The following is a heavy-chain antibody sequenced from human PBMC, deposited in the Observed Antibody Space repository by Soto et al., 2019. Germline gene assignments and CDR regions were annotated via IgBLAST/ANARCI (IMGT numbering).Heavy chain of an antibody. CDR1: GGSISSSSYY. J-gene: IGHJ6*02. CDR2: IYYSGST. D-gene: IGHD2-15*01. CDR3: ARQDCSGGSCYSDYYYGMDV. V-gene: IGHV4-39*01. Sequence: PSETLSLTCTVSGGSISSSSYYWSWIRQPPWKGLEWIGSIYYSGSTYYNPSLKSRVTISVDTSKNQFSLKLSSVTAADTAVYYCARQDCSGGSCYSDYYYGMDVWGQGXTVTVSS.